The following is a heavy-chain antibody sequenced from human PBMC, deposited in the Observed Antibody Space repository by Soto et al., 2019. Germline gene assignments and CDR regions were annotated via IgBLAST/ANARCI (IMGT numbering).Heavy chain of an antibody. D-gene: IGHD3-22*01. Sequence: GSLRLSCAASGFTFSSYSMNWVRQAPGKGLEWVSSISSSSSYIYYADSVKGRFTISRDNAKNSLYLQMNSLRAEDTAVYYCARDLPYYYDSSGYDAFDIWGQGTMVTVSS. CDR3: ARDLPYYYDSSGYDAFDI. V-gene: IGHV3-21*01. CDR2: ISSSSSYI. J-gene: IGHJ3*02. CDR1: GFTFSSYS.